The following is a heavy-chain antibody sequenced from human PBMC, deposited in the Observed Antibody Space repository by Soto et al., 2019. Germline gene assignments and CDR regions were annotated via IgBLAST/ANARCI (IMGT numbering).Heavy chain of an antibody. Sequence: SETLSLTCTVSGGSISSSSYYWGWIRQPPGKGLEWIGSIYYSGSTYSNPSLKGRVTISVDTSKNQFSLKLSSVTAADTAVYYCARHNTAQLVTGWYFDYWGQGTLVTVSS. CDR2: IYYSGST. V-gene: IGHV4-39*01. J-gene: IGHJ4*02. CDR3: ARHNTAQLVTGWYFDY. D-gene: IGHD6-6*01. CDR1: GGSISSSSYY.